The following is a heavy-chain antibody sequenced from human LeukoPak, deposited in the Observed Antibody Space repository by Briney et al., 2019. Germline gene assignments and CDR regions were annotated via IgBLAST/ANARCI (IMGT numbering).Heavy chain of an antibody. CDR1: GDSVFSNTAA. CDR2: TYYRSKWYN. J-gene: IGHJ6*04. V-gene: IGHV6-1*01. D-gene: IGHD6-19*01. Sequence: SQTLSLTCAISGDSVFSNTAAWNWIRQSPSRGLEWLGRTYYRSKWYNDYAVSVKSRITINPDTSKNQFSLQLNSVTPEDAAVYYCARQYSSGWYYYYGLDVWGKGTTVTVSS. CDR3: ARQYSSGWYYYYGLDV.